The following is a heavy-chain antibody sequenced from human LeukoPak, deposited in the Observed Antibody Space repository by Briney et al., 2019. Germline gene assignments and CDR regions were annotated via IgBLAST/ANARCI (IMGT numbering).Heavy chain of an antibody. J-gene: IGHJ4*02. CDR2: IYYSGST. Sequence: SETLSLTCTVSGGSISSSSYYWGWIRQPPGKGLEWIGSIYYSGSTYYNPSLKSRVTISVDTSKNQFSLKLSSVTAADTAVYYCARAQNRYCSSTSCHEEAFDYWGQGTLVTVSS. V-gene: IGHV4-39*07. CDR3: ARAQNRYCSSTSCHEEAFDY. D-gene: IGHD2-2*01. CDR1: GGSISSSSYY.